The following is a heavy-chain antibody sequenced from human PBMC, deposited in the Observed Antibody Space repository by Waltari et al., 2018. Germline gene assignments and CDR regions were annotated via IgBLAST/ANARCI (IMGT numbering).Heavy chain of an antibody. CDR3: ARGLFGDLDLGMDV. J-gene: IGHJ6*02. V-gene: IGHV3-33*01. CDR2: IWYDGSKI. Sequence: AQLLNSGGGVVQPGGSLSLSCAVSGFSFRAYGLHWVRQAQGKGLEWVATIWYDGSKIYYADSVKGRFTISRDTSKNTVYLQMNSLRTEDTAVYYCARGLFGDLDLGMDVWGQGTTVTVSS. CDR1: GFSFRAYG. D-gene: IGHD3-10*01.